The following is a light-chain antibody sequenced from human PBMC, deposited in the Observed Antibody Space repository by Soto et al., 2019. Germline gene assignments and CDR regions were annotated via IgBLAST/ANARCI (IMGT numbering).Light chain of an antibody. CDR1: SSDVGGYNY. J-gene: IGLJ1*01. V-gene: IGLV2-8*01. CDR2: EGN. CDR3: SSYAGSSNV. Sequence: QSVLTQPASAAGSPGQSVAISCTGTSSDVGGYNYLSWYQLHPGKARKLMIYEGNNRPSGVPDRFSGSKSGNTASTTVSGLQAEDEADYYCSSYAGSSNVFGTGSQVTGL.